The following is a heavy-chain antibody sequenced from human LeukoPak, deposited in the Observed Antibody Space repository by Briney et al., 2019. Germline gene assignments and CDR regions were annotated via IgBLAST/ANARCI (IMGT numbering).Heavy chain of an antibody. Sequence: SETLSLTCTVSGGSISSYYWSWIRQPPGKGLEWIGYIYYSGSTNYNPSLKSRVTISVDTSKNQFSLKLSSVTAADTAVYYCARTPTYDILTGYYSNWFDPWGQGTLVTVSS. CDR2: IYYSGST. J-gene: IGHJ5*01. D-gene: IGHD3-9*01. V-gene: IGHV4-59*08. CDR3: ARTPTYDILTGYYSNWFDP. CDR1: GGSISSYY.